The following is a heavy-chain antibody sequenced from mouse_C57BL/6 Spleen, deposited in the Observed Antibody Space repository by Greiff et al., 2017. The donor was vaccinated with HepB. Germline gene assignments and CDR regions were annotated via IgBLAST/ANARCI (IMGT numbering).Heavy chain of an antibody. CDR1: GYTFTSYW. D-gene: IGHD4-1*01. V-gene: IGHV1-61*01. Sequence: VQLQQPGAELVRPGSSVKLSCKASGYTFTSYWMDWVKQRPGQGLEWIGNIYPSDSETHYNQKFKDKATLTVDKSSSTAYMQLSSLTSEDSAVYYCARALTGYYFDYWGQGTTLTVSS. CDR3: ARALTGYYFDY. J-gene: IGHJ2*01. CDR2: IYPSDSET.